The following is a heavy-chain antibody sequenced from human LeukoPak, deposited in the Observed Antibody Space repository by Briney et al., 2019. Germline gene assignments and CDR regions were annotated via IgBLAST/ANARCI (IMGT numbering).Heavy chain of an antibody. CDR2: INPNSGGT. J-gene: IGHJ5*02. CDR3: ASGSRYYDSSGYSNWFDP. CDR1: GYTFTGYF. D-gene: IGHD3-22*01. V-gene: IGHV1-2*02. Sequence: GASVKVSCKASGYTFTGYFIHWVRQAPGQGLEWMGWINPNSGGTNYAQKFQGRVTMTRDTSISTAYMELSSLRSEDTAVYYCASGSRYYDSSGYSNWFDPWGQGTLVTVSS.